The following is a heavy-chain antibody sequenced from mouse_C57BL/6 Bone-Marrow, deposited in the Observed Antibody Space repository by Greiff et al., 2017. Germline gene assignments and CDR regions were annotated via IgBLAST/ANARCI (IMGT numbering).Heavy chain of an antibody. Sequence: EVMLVESGGGLVKPGGSLQLSCAASGFTFSSYAMSWVRQTPEKRLEWVATISDGGSYTYYPDNVKGRFTISRDNAKNNLYLQMSHLKSEDTAMYYCARDITTVVATYPWYFDVWGTGTTVTVSS. CDR1: GFTFSSYA. CDR3: ARDITTVVATYPWYFDV. D-gene: IGHD1-1*01. V-gene: IGHV5-4*01. CDR2: ISDGGSYT. J-gene: IGHJ1*03.